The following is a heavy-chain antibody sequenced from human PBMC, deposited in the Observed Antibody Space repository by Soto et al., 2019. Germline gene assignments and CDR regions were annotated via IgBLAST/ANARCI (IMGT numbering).Heavy chain of an antibody. J-gene: IGHJ4*02. D-gene: IGHD3-16*02. V-gene: IGHV3-21*01. CDR2: ISSSSSYI. CDR1: GFTFSSYS. CDR3: ARDVLRKRLGELSFIDY. Sequence: GGSLRLSCAASGFTFSSYSMNWVRQAPGKGLEWVSSISSSSSYIYYADSVKGRFTISRDNAKNSLYLQMNSLRAEDTAVYYCARDVLRKRLGELSFIDYWGQGTLVTVSS.